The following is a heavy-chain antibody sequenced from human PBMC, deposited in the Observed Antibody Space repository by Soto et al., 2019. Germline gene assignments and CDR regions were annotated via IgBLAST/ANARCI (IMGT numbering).Heavy chain of an antibody. J-gene: IGHJ6*03. V-gene: IGHV4-31*03. CDR2: IYYSGST. Sequence: PSETLSLTCTVSGGSISSGGYYWSWIRQHPGKGLEWIGYIYYSGSTYYNPSLKSRVTISVDTSKNQFSLKLSSVTAADTAVYYCARVTRLYYYYMDVWGKGTTVTVSS. CDR3: ARVTRLYYYYMDV. CDR1: GGSISSGGYY.